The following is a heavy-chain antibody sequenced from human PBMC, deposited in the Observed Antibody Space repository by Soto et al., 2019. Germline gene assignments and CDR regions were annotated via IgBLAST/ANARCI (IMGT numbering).Heavy chain of an antibody. Sequence: GESLKISCKGSGYTFTNYWIGWVRQMPGKGLEWMGIIYPGDSDTKYNPSLQGQVTISADKSITTTYLRWTSLKASDTAIYYCAASIFYYGMDVWGQGTTVTVS. J-gene: IGHJ6*02. V-gene: IGHV5-51*01. CDR1: GYTFTNYW. CDR2: IYPGDSDT. CDR3: AASIFYYGMDV.